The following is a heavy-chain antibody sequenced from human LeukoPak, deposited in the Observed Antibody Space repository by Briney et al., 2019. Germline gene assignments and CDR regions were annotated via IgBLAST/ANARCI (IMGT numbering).Heavy chain of an antibody. J-gene: IGHJ6*03. CDR2: ISSTSTFI. V-gene: IGHV3-21*01. CDR1: GLTFSRYS. CDR3: ARDYFDSSDYPQTYYYYYMDV. D-gene: IGHD3-22*01. Sequence: GGSLRLSCAASGLTFSRYSMNWVRQAPGKGLEWVASISSTSTFIYSADSVKGRFTISRDTAKNSLFLQMNSLRAEDTAIYYCARDYFDSSDYPQTYYYYYMDVWGKGTTVTVSS.